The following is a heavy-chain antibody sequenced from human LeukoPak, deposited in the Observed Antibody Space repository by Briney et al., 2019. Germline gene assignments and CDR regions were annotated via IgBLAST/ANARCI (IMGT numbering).Heavy chain of an antibody. J-gene: IGHJ4*02. CDR3: ARVQGGGYRTADY. CDR1: GFTFSSYA. D-gene: IGHD6-19*01. V-gene: IGHV3-23*01. CDR2: ISGSGGST. Sequence: GGSLRLSCAASGFTFSSYAMSWVRQAPGKGLEWVSLISGSGGSTYYADSVKGRFTISRDNSKNTLYLQMNSLRGEDTAMYYCARVQGGGYRTADYWGQGTLVTVSS.